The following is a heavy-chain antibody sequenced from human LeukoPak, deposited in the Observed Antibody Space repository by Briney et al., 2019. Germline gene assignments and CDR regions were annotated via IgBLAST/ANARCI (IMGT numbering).Heavy chain of an antibody. J-gene: IGHJ4*02. D-gene: IGHD6-19*01. V-gene: IGHV1-69*13. CDR2: IIAIYGTD. CDR3: ARGRTGSSGWYGY. Sequence: SVKVSCNASGGTFSSYALRWMRQTAEQGLDWMGSIIAIYGTDDCAQKLKDRIAVTAVEATSTSYLEMRSRRCVVTAVYYCARGRTGSSGWYGYWGQGTLVTVTS. CDR1: GGTFSSYA.